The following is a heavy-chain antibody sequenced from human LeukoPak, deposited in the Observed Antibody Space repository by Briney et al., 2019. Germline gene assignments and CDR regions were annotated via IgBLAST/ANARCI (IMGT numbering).Heavy chain of an antibody. CDR1: GGSISSYY. CDR2: IYYSGST. D-gene: IGHD6-13*01. V-gene: IGHV4-59*01. J-gene: IGHJ3*02. Sequence: SETLSLTCTVSGGSISSYYWSWIRQPPGKGLEWIGYIYYSGSTNYNPSLKSRVTISVDTSKNQFSLKLSSVTAADTAVYYCARDRIEAADVGAFDIWGQGTMVTVSS. CDR3: ARDRIEAADVGAFDI.